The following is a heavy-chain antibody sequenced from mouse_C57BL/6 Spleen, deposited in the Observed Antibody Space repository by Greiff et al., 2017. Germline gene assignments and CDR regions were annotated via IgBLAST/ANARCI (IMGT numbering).Heavy chain of an antibody. CDR2: IRNKANGYTT. Sequence: EVQVVESGGGLVQPGGSLSLSCAASGFTFTDYYMSWVRQPPGKALEWLGFIRNKANGYTTEYSASVKGRFTISRDNSPSILYLQMNALRAEDSATYYCARYHYYGSSYYAMDYWGQGTSVTVSS. D-gene: IGHD1-1*01. V-gene: IGHV7-3*01. CDR3: ARYHYYGSSYYAMDY. J-gene: IGHJ4*01. CDR1: GFTFTDYY.